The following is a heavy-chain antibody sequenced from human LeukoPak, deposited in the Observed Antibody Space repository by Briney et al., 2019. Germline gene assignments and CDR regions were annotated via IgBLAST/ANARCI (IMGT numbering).Heavy chain of an antibody. CDR3: ARGLAATPRD. J-gene: IGHJ4*02. CDR2: INHSGST. CDR1: GGSFSGYY. V-gene: IGHV4-34*01. Sequence: SETLSLTCAVYGGSFSGYYWSWIRQPPGKGLEGVGEINHSGSTNYNPSLKSRVTISVDTSKNQFSLKLSSVTAADTAVYYCARGLAATPRDWGQGTLVTVSP. D-gene: IGHD6-13*01.